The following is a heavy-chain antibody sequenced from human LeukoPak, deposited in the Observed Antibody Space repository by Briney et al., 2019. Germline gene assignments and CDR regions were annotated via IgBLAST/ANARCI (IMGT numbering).Heavy chain of an antibody. CDR1: GFTVSSYG. CDR3: VKRWSDGDLDY. CDR2: IWYDGSNK. V-gene: IGHV3-33*06. Sequence: PGRSLRLSCAAAGFTVSSYGMHWVRQAPGKGLEWVAVIWYDGSNKYYADSVKGRFTISRDNSKNTLYLQMSSLRAEDTAVYYCVKRWSDGDLDYWGQGTLVTVSS. D-gene: IGHD4-17*01. J-gene: IGHJ4*02.